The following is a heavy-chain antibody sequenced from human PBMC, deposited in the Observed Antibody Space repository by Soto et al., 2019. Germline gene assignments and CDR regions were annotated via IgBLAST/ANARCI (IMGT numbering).Heavy chain of an antibody. Sequence: GXSVKVSCAASGYTFTSYGIIWVRQAPGQGLEWMGWISAYNGNTNYAQKLQGRVTMTTDTSTSTAYMELRSLRSDDTAVYYCARDSWGFIAARLHYYGMEVWGQGTTVTVSS. CDR1: GYTFTSYG. V-gene: IGHV1-18*01. CDR3: ARDSWGFIAARLHYYGMEV. D-gene: IGHD6-6*01. J-gene: IGHJ6*02. CDR2: ISAYNGNT.